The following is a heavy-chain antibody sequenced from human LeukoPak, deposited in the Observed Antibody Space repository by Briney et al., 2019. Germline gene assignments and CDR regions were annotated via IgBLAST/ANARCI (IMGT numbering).Heavy chain of an antibody. CDR1: GFTFSSYA. J-gene: IGHJ6*02. Sequence: PGGSLRLSCAASGFTFSSYAMHWVRQAPGKGLEWVAVISYDGSNKYYADSVKGRFTISRDNSKNTLYLQMNSLRAEDTAVYYCARDHAPYYYGMDVWGQGTTVTVSS. CDR3: ARDHAPYYYGMDV. V-gene: IGHV3-30-3*01. CDR2: ISYDGSNK. D-gene: IGHD2-2*01.